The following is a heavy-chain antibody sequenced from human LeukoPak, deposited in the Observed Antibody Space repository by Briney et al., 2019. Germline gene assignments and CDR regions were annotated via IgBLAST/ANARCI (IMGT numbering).Heavy chain of an antibody. CDR1: GYTFTSYD. Sequence: ASVKVSCKASGYTFTSYDINWVRQATGQGLEWMGWMNPNSGNTGYAQKFQGRVTMTRNTSISTAYMELSSLRSEDTAVCYCARGKIGKGGPRWFDPWGQGTLVTVSS. D-gene: IGHD3-22*01. J-gene: IGHJ5*02. V-gene: IGHV1-8*01. CDR3: ARGKIGKGGPRWFDP. CDR2: MNPNSGNT.